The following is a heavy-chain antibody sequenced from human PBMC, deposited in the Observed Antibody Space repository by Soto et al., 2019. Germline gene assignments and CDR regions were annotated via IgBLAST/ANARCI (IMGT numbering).Heavy chain of an antibody. CDR2: IYYSGST. D-gene: IGHD3-10*01. Sequence: SETLSLTCTVSGGSISSSSYYWGWIRQPPGKGLEWIGSIYYSGSTYYNPSLKSRVTISVDTSKNQFSLKLSSVTAADTAVYYCAGSVFYPEGPHRGLKYVWAQGSTDT. J-gene: IGHJ6*02. CDR1: GGSISSSSYY. CDR3: AGSVFYPEGPHRGLKYV. V-gene: IGHV4-39*01.